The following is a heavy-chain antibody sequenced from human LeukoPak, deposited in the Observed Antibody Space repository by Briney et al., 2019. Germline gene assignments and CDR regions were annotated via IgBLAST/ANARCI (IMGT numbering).Heavy chain of an antibody. CDR1: GFTFSSYA. D-gene: IGHD3-9*01. V-gene: IGHV3-23*01. J-gene: IGHJ4*02. Sequence: GGSLRLSCAASGFTFSSYAMGWVRQAPGKGLEWVSAISGSGGSTYYADSVKGRFTISRDNSKNTLYLQMNSLRAEDTAVYYCARKLRYFDWLSDYRYYFDYWGQGTLVTVSS. CDR2: ISGSGGST. CDR3: ARKLRYFDWLSDYRYYFDY.